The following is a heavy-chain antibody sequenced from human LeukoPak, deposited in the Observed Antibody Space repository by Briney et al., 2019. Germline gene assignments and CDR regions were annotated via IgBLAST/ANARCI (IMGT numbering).Heavy chain of an antibody. CDR2: IYSSGST. V-gene: IGHV4-59*11. D-gene: IGHD2-8*01. Sequence: GSLRLSCAASGFSFSSHEMTWVRQPPGKGLEWIGYIYSSGSTNYNPSLKSRATISLDTSKNQFSLNLSSVTAADTAVYYCAREGDKYANWFDTWGQGTLVTVSS. CDR3: AREGDKYANWFDT. CDR1: GFSFSSHE. J-gene: IGHJ5*02.